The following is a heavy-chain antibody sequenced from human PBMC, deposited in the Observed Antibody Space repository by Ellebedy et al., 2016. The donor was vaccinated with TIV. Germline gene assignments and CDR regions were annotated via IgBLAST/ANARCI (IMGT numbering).Heavy chain of an antibody. CDR2: ISTGSSTI. CDR1: GFTFSAYS. D-gene: IGHD4-17*01. CDR3: ARDASVYGDSVYWYFDL. Sequence: GESLKISCAVSGFTFSAYSMNWVRQAPGKGLEWVSYISTGSSTIYYAGSVKGRFTISRDNAKNSLYLQMNSLRAEDTAVYYCARDASVYGDSVYWYFDLWGRGTLVGVSS. J-gene: IGHJ2*01. V-gene: IGHV3-48*04.